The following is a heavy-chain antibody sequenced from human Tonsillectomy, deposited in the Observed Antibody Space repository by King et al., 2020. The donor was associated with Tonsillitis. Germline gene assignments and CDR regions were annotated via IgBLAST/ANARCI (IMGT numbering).Heavy chain of an antibody. Sequence: VQLQESGPGLVKPSETLSLTCTVSGGSVSSGSYYWSWIRQPPGKGLEWIGYIYYSGSTNYNPSLKSRVTISVDTSKNQFSLKLSSVTAADTAVYYFARDLLGRGTMVRVENWYFDLWGRGTLVTVSS. J-gene: IGHJ2*01. CDR2: IYYSGST. CDR3: ARDLLGRGTMVRVENWYFDL. CDR1: GGSVSSGSYY. V-gene: IGHV4-61*01. D-gene: IGHD3-10*01.